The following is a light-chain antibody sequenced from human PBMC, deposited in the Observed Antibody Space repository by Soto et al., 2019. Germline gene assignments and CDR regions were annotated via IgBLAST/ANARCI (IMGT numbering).Light chain of an antibody. CDR3: QQYHRYWP. V-gene: IGKV1-5*01. CDR1: QGITGW. CDR2: DAS. Sequence: DIQLTQSPSTLSASVGDRVTITCRASQGITGWLAWYQQKPGKAPKLLIFDASTLESGVPPRFTGSGSGTEFTLSIRNLQPDDFATYYCQQYHRYWPLGHGTKVEVK. J-gene: IGKJ1*01.